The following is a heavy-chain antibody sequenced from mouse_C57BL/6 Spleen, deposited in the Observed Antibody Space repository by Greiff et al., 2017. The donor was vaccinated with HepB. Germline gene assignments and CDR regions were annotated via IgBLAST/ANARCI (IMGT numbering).Heavy chain of an antibody. J-gene: IGHJ3*01. Sequence: VKLVESGAELVKPGASVKISCKASGYAFSSYWMNWVKQRPGKGLEWIGQIYPGDGDTNYNGKFKGKATLTADKSSSTAYMQLSSLTSEDSAVYFCARRYYYGSSLPWFAYWGQGTLVTVSA. V-gene: IGHV1-80*01. CDR2: IYPGDGDT. D-gene: IGHD1-1*01. CDR1: GYAFSSYW. CDR3: ARRYYYGSSLPWFAY.